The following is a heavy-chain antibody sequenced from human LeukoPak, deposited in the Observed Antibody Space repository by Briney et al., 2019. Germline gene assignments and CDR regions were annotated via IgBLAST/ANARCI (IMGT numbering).Heavy chain of an antibody. CDR3: ARARIVVVTHYYYYMDV. D-gene: IGHD3-22*01. Sequence: SETLSLTCAVYGGSFSGYYWSWIRQPPGKGLEWIGEINHSGSTNYNPSLKSRVTVSVDTSKNQFSLKLSSVTAADTAVYYCARARIVVVTHYYYYMDVWGKGTTVTISS. CDR2: INHSGST. V-gene: IGHV4-34*01. J-gene: IGHJ6*03. CDR1: GGSFSGYY.